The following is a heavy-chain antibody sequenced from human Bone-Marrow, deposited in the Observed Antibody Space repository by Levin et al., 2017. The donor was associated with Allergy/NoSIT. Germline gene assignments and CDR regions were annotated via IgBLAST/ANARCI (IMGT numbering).Heavy chain of an antibody. V-gene: IGHV3-48*01. D-gene: IGHD5-24*01. CDR3: ARSALQMDY. CDR1: GFTFSRYS. Sequence: LSLTCAASGFTFSRYSMNWVRQAPGKGLEWLSYISSDSATIRYVDSVKGRFTGSRDNAKNSLYLQMDRLRAEDTAVYYCARSALQMDYWGQGTLAIVSS. J-gene: IGHJ4*02. CDR2: ISSDSATI.